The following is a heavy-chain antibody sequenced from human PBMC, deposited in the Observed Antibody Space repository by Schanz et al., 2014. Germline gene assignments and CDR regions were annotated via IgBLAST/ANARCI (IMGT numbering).Heavy chain of an antibody. Sequence: LVESGGGVVQPGRSLRLSCAASGFTFSSYGMHWVRQVPGKGLEWVAVVCYDGSKKYYADSVKGRFTTSRDNSKNTMYLQMNSLKTEDTAVYFCARAAYSHGLDVWGRGTTVTVSS. J-gene: IGHJ6*02. CDR3: ARAAYSHGLDV. V-gene: IGHV3-33*01. D-gene: IGHD3-16*01. CDR2: VCYDGSKK. CDR1: GFTFSSYG.